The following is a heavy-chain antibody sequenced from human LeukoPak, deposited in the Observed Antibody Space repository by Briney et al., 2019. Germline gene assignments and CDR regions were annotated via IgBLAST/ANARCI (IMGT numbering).Heavy chain of an antibody. CDR1: GYTFSDYY. J-gene: IGHJ4*02. CDR2: INPNSGGT. V-gene: IGHV1-2*06. CDR3: ARYLEWEPLI. Sequence: RASVKVSCKASGYTFSDYYMHWVRQAPGQGLEWMGRINPNSGGTNYAQNFQGRVTMTRDTSTSTAYMELSRLKSDDTAVYYCARYLEWEPLIWGQGTLVTVSS. D-gene: IGHD1-26*01.